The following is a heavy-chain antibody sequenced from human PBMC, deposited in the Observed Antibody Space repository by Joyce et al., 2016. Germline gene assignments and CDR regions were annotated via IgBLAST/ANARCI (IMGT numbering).Heavy chain of an antibody. V-gene: IGHV3-21*02. J-gene: IGHJ6*02. D-gene: IGHD1-1*01. CDR2: IISSGTYT. CDR3: ARDSGTYYGMDV. Sequence: EVQLVESGGGLVKPGGSLRLSCAASGFTFSRYNMNWVRQTPGKGLEWISSIISSGTYTYYADSLKGRVTISRDNAKTSLYLQLNSLTAEDTAVYYCARDSGTYYGMDVWGPGTTVAVSS. CDR1: GFTFSRYN.